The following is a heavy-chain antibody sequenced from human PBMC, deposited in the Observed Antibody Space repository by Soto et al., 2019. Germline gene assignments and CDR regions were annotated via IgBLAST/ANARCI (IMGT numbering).Heavy chain of an antibody. CDR1: GSSFTGDY. CDR3: ARDLPPYDRRRQSAGAFED. D-gene: IGHD3-22*01. Sequence: QVQLQESGPGLVRPSETLSLTCSVSGSSFTGDYWSWIRQPAGKGLEWIGRVFSNGAGTPIYNSSLKNRVTMSVDSSTKQFSLKLTSVTAADTAVYFCARDLPPYDRRRQSAGAFEDWGQGILVTVSS. J-gene: IGHJ4*02. V-gene: IGHV4-4*07. CDR2: VFSNGAGTP.